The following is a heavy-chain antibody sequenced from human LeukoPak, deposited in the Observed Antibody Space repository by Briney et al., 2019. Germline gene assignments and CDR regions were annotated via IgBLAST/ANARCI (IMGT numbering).Heavy chain of an antibody. Sequence: PGGSLRLSCAASGFTFSNYNMNWVRQAPGKGLEWISYISISSSTIYYADSVKGRFTISRDNAKNSLYVQMKSLRDEDTAVYYCARWYCSGARCYSDYWGQGTLVTVSS. CDR1: GFTFSNYN. D-gene: IGHD2-15*01. CDR2: ISISSSTI. J-gene: IGHJ4*02. V-gene: IGHV3-48*02. CDR3: ARWYCSGARCYSDY.